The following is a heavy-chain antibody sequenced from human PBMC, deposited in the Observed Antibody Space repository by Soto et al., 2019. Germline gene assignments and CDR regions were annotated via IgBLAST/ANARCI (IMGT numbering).Heavy chain of an antibody. Sequence: QLQLQESGPGLVKPSETLSLTCTVSGGSISSSSYYWGWIRQPPGKGLEWIGSIYYSGSTYYNPSLKSRVTTAVDTSKNQFSLKLSSETAADTAVYYCARRLYYDSSGFEGGGMDVWGQGTTVTVSS. D-gene: IGHD3-22*01. CDR1: GGSISSSSYY. CDR3: ARRLYYDSSGFEGGGMDV. J-gene: IGHJ6*02. CDR2: IYYSGST. V-gene: IGHV4-39*01.